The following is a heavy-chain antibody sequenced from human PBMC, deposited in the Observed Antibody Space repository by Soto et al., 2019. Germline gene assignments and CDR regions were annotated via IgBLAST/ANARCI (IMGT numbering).Heavy chain of an antibody. CDR3: ARKNYGYFVRFDP. V-gene: IGHV4-31*11. J-gene: IGHJ5*02. CDR1: GYSISSGYY. Sequence: PSETLSLTCAVSGYSISSGYYWSWIRQHPGKGLEWIGYIYYSGSTYYNPSLKSRVTISVDTSKNQFSLKLSSVTAADTAVYYCARKNYGYFVRFDPWRQGTLVTVSS. D-gene: IGHD5-18*01. CDR2: IYYSGST.